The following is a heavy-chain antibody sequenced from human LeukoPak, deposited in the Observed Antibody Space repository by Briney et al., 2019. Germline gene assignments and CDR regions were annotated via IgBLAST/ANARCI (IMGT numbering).Heavy chain of an antibody. V-gene: IGHV3-7*01. CDR2: IKEDVSEK. J-gene: IGHJ4*02. D-gene: IGHD6-19*01. CDR3: ASGSGWTLEY. Sequence: GGSLRLSCAASRFTFTTRWMNWVRQAPGAGLEWVAIIKEDVSEKLYVDSVKGRITISRDNAKNSLYLQMDNLRAEDTAVYYCASGSGWTLEYWGQGTQVTVSS. CDR1: RFTFTTRW.